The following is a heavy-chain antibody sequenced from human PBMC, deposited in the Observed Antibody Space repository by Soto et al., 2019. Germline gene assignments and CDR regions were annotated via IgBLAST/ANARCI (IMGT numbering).Heavy chain of an antibody. D-gene: IGHD3-3*01. V-gene: IGHV3-30-3*01. Sequence: QVQLVESGGGVVQPGRSLRLSCAASGFTFNSYAMHWVRQAPGKGLEWVAVISYDGSKKYYAGSVKGRFTISRDNSKNTLYLQMNSLRPEDTAVYYCARDKIFAGDYFYYGMDVWGQGTTVIVSS. J-gene: IGHJ6*02. CDR1: GFTFNSYA. CDR3: ARDKIFAGDYFYYGMDV. CDR2: ISYDGSKK.